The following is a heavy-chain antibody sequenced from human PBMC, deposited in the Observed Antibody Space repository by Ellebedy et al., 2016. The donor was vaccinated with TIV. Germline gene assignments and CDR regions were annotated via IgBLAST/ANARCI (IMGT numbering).Heavy chain of an antibody. Sequence: GGSLRLSXAASGFTFSSYAMHWVRQAPGKGLEWVAVISYDGSNKYYADSVKGRFTISRDNAKNSLYLQMNSLRAEDTAVYYCARARGSGSSWSFDYWGQGTLVTVSS. CDR2: ISYDGSNK. V-gene: IGHV3-30-3*01. J-gene: IGHJ4*02. CDR3: ARARGSGSSWSFDY. D-gene: IGHD6-13*01. CDR1: GFTFSSYA.